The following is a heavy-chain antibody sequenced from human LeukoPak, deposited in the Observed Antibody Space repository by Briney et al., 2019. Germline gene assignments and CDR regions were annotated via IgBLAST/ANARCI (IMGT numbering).Heavy chain of an antibody. CDR1: GFTSSDFY. CDR2: FSSSSTDT. Sequence: PGGSLRLSCAASGFTSSDFYMSWIRQAPGKGLEWLSDFSSSSTDTNYADSVKGRCTISRDNAKNSLFLQLNILRAEATAVYYCARKTYYYDSGSYSKSYYFDYWGQGPLVTVS. V-gene: IGHV3-11*06. CDR3: ARKTYYYDSGSYSKSYYFDY. D-gene: IGHD3-10*01. J-gene: IGHJ4*02.